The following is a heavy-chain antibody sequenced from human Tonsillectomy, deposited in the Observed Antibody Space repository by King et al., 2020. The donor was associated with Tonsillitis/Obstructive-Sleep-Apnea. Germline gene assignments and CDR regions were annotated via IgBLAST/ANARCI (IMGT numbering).Heavy chain of an antibody. V-gene: IGHV1-18*01. Sequence: QLVQSGGEVKKPGASVKVSCEASGYTFTSYGISWVRQAPGQGLEWMGWISAYNGNTNFAQKFQGRVTMTTDTSTTTAYMEMRSLRSDATAMYYCARVGYDSSGYFWGFDSWGQGTLVTVSS. CDR3: ARVGYDSSGYFWGFDS. J-gene: IGHJ4*02. D-gene: IGHD3-22*01. CDR1: GYTFTSYG. CDR2: ISAYNGNT.